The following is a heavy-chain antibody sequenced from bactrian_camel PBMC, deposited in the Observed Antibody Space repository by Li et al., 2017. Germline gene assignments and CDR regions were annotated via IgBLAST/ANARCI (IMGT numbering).Heavy chain of an antibody. CDR1: GFTFSGYW. V-gene: IGHV3S25*01. CDR2: VASNGGST. Sequence: QLVESGGDLVQPGGSLTLSCTASGFTFSGYWMYWVRQTPAKGLEWVLGVASNGGSTEYADSIVGRFTISRDNAKNTVHLQMNSLKPEDSSMYYCAAEEYCGGSWDLPVNYNYWGQGTQVTVS. D-gene: IGHD2*01. J-gene: IGHJ4*01. CDR3: AAEEYCGGSWDLPVNYNY.